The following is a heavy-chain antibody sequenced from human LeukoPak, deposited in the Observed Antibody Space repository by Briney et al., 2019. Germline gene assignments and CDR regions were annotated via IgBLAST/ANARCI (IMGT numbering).Heavy chain of an antibody. D-gene: IGHD1-26*01. J-gene: IGHJ4*02. V-gene: IGHV3-43*02. Sequence: GGSLRLSCAASGFTFASYAMHWVRHAPGKGLEYVSLIYGDGGTTHYADSVKGRFSISRDNSKNSLYLQMNSRRTEDTAFYYCAQDWWGSYLSWGRGTLVTVSS. CDR2: IYGDGGTT. CDR3: AQDWWGSYLS. CDR1: GFTFASYA.